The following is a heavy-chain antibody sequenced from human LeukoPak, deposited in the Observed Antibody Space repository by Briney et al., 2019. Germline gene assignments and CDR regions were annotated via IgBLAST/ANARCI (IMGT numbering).Heavy chain of an antibody. CDR2: IYPGDSDT. D-gene: IGHD6-13*01. CDR1: EYNFATYW. Sequence: GESLQTSCKGSEYNFATYWIGWVRQMPGKGLEWMGIIYPGDSDTRYDPSFQGQVTISVDKSISTAYLQWSSLKASDTAMYYCARRAAAGTFFDYWGQGTLVTVSS. CDR3: ARRAAAGTFFDY. J-gene: IGHJ4*02. V-gene: IGHV5-51*01.